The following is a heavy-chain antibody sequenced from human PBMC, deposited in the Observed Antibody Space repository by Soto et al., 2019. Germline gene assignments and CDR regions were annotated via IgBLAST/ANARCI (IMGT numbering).Heavy chain of an antibody. D-gene: IGHD3-10*01. CDR3: ATGRGGGGY. CDR1: GFTVSNNY. J-gene: IGHJ4*02. CDR2: IYSGGYT. V-gene: IGHV3-53*01. Sequence: EVQLVESGGGLIQPGGSLRLSCAVSGFTVSNNYMSWVRQAPGKGLEGVSVIYSGGYTAYGDSVKGRFTISRDNSKNTQYLQKNSLRPTAPALFSWATGRGGGGYGGQGTLVTVSS.